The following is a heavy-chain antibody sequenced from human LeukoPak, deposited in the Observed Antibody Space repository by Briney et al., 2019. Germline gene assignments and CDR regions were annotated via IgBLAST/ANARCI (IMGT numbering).Heavy chain of an antibody. CDR1: GVSISSYY. D-gene: IGHD3-10*01. V-gene: IGHV4-4*07. CDR2: FYTSGST. CDR3: SGDRESMVRGAIGWFEP. Sequence: SETLSLTCTVSGVSISSYYWSWIRQPAGKGLEWIGRFYTSGSTNYNPSLKSRLTMSLDTSKNQFSLKLISITTADTAVYYYSGDRESMVRGAIGWFEPWGQGTLVTVSS. J-gene: IGHJ5*02.